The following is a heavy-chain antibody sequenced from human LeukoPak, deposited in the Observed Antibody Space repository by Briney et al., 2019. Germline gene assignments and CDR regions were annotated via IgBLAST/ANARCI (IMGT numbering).Heavy chain of an antibody. D-gene: IGHD6-19*01. Sequence: GGSLRLSCAASGFTFSSYGMHWVRQAPGKGLEWVAVIRYDGSNKYYADSVKGRFTISRDNSKNTLYLQMNSLRAEDTAVYYCAKDRPAYSSSAFDYWGQGTLVTVSS. CDR1: GFTFSSYG. CDR3: AKDRPAYSSSAFDY. CDR2: IRYDGSNK. V-gene: IGHV3-30*02. J-gene: IGHJ4*02.